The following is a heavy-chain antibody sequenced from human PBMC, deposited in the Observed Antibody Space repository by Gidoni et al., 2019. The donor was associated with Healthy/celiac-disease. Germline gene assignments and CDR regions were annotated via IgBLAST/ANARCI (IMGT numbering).Heavy chain of an antibody. CDR2: IKSKTDGGTT. Sequence: EVQLVESGGGLVKPGGSLRLSCAASGFTFSNAWMSWVRQAPGKGLEWVGRIKSKTDGGTTDYAAPVKGRFTISRDDSKNTLYLQMNSLKTEDTAVYYCTTDPQRAVRAAFDIWGQGTMVTVSS. V-gene: IGHV3-15*01. CDR3: TTDPQRAVRAAFDI. CDR1: GFTFSNAW. D-gene: IGHD6-6*01. J-gene: IGHJ3*02.